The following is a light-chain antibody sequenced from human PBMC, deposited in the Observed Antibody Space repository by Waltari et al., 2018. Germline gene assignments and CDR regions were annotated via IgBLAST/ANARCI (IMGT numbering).Light chain of an antibody. CDR1: QSIRSY. CDR2: AAS. CDR3: QQSYSTPPEDT. V-gene: IGKV1-39*01. J-gene: IGKJ2*01. Sequence: DIQMTQSPSSLSASVGDRVTITCRESQSIRSYLNWYQQKPGKAPKLLIYAASSLQSGVPSRFSGSGSGTDFTLTISSLQPEDFATYYCQQSYSTPPEDTFGQGTKLEIK.